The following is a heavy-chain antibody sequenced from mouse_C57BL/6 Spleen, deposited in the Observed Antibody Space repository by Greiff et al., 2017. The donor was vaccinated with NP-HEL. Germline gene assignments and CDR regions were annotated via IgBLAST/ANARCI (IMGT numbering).Heavy chain of an antibody. CDR1: GYTFTDYY. CDR3: ARSGPRWYFDV. D-gene: IGHD3-1*01. Sequence: EVQLQQSGPELVKPGASVKISCKASGYTFTDYYMNWVKQSHGKSLEWIGDINPNNGGTSYNQKFKGKATLTVDKSSSTAYMELRSLTSEDSAVYYCARSGPRWYFDVWGTGTTVTVSS. J-gene: IGHJ1*03. CDR2: INPNNGGT. V-gene: IGHV1-26*01.